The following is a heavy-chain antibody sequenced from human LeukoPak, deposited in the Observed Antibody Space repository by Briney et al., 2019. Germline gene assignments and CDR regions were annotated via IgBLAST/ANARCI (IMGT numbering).Heavy chain of an antibody. CDR1: GGTFSSYA. V-gene: IGHV1-69*05. D-gene: IGHD5-18*01. Sequence: GSSVKVSCRASGGTFSSYAISWVRQAPGQGLEWMGGIIPIFGTANYAQKFQGRVTSTTDESTSTAYMELSSLRSDDTAVYYCARSGYSYGDTTGFDPWGQGTLVTVSS. CDR3: ARSGYSYGDTTGFDP. CDR2: IIPIFGTA. J-gene: IGHJ5*02.